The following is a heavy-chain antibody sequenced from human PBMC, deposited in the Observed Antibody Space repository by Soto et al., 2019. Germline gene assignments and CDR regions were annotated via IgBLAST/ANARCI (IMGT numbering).Heavy chain of an antibody. D-gene: IGHD3-10*01. V-gene: IGHV1-69*01. CDR1: GGSFSTYA. J-gene: IGHJ6*03. CDR2: IVPVFGTP. CDR3: ARTAIIPSRPSGMYYYFTMDV. Sequence: QVQLVQSGAEVRKPGSSVRVSCRASGGSFSTYAISWVRQAPGQGLEWMGGIVPVFGTPNYAQKFQDRFIITADESTTTAYMELSSLRSDDTAIYYCARTAIIPSRPSGMYYYFTMDVWGQGTTVTVSS.